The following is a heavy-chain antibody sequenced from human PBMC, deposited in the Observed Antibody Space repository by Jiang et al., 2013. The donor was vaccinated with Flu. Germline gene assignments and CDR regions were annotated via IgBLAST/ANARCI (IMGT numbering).Heavy chain of an antibody. V-gene: IGHV5-51*01. Sequence: KPGESLKISCKGSGYSFYQLLDRLGAPDARKGLEWMGIIYPGDSDTRYSPSFQGQVTISADKSISTAYLQWSSLKASDTAMYYCARRGSGGSDYWGQGTLVTVSS. D-gene: IGHD6-19*01. J-gene: IGHJ4*02. CDR1: GYSFYQLL. CDR2: IYPGDSDT. CDR3: ARRGSGGSDY.